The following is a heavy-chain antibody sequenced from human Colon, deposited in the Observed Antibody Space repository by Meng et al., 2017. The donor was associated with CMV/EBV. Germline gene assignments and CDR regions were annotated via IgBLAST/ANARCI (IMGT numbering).Heavy chain of an antibody. Sequence: GESLKISCAASGFTFSDFAMGWVRQAPGKGLDWVSAITGRSTDTYYADSVKGRFTISRDNGKNLLYLQLNDLRAEDTGVYYCARDTISGVVAFDYWGQGTLVTVSS. V-gene: IGHV3-23*01. CDR1: GFTFSDFA. CDR3: ARDTISGVVAFDY. CDR2: ITGRSTDT. D-gene: IGHD3-3*01. J-gene: IGHJ4*02.